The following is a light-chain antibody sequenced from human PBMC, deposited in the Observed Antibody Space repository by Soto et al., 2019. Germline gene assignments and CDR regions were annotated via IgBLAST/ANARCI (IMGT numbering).Light chain of an antibody. J-gene: IGLJ1*01. CDR2: DVS. CDR3: AACDDSLNGYV. V-gene: IGLV2-11*01. CDR1: SSDVGGYNY. Sequence: QSALTQPRSVSGSPGQSVTISCTGTSSDVGGYNYVSWYQQHPGKAPKLMIYDVSKRPSGVPDRFSGSKSGNTASLTISGLQAEDEADYYCAACDDSLNGYVFGTGTKLTVL.